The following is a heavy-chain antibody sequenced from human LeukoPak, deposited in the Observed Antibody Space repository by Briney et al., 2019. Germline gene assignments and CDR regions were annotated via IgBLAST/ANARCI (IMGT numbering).Heavy chain of an antibody. CDR3: ARDGAFWPIRPAPWFDP. Sequence: SETLSLTCTVAGGSLSSSSYCWGWIRQPPGKGLDGIGSIYYSGSTYYNPSLKRRVPISVHTPENHFSLKLSSVTAADTAVYHCARDGAFWPIRPAPWFDPWGQGTLVTVSS. CDR2: IYYSGST. D-gene: IGHD2-2*02. J-gene: IGHJ5*02. CDR1: GGSLSSSSYC. V-gene: IGHV4-39*07.